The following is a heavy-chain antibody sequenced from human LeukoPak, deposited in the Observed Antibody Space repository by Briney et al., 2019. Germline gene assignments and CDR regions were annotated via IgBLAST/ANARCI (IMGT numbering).Heavy chain of an antibody. CDR1: GFTFSSYW. V-gene: IGHV3-7*01. CDR3: ARDLEYYFDY. D-gene: IGHD3-3*01. J-gene: IGHJ4*02. Sequence: PGGSLRLSCAASGFTFSSYWMSWVRQAPGKGLEWVANIKQVGSEKYYVDSVKGRFTISRDNTKNSLYLQMNSLRAEDTAVYSCARDLEYYFDYWGQGTLVTVSS. CDR2: IKQVGSEK.